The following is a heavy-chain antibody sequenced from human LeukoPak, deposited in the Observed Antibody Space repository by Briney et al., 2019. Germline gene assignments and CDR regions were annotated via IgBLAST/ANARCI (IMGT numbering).Heavy chain of an antibody. Sequence: GASVKVSCKASGYTFTGYYMHWVRQAPGQGLEWMGWINPNSGGTNYAQKFQGRVTMTRDMSTSTVYMELSSLRSEDTAVYYCASSYYYDSSGYPFDYWGQGTLVTVSS. J-gene: IGHJ4*02. CDR3: ASSYYYDSSGYPFDY. D-gene: IGHD3-22*01. V-gene: IGHV1-2*02. CDR1: GYTFTGYY. CDR2: INPNSGGT.